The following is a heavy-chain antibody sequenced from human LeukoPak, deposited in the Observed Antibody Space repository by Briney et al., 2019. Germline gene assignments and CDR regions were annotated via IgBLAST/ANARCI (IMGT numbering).Heavy chain of an antibody. Sequence: SETLSLTCAVSGGSISSSNWWSWVRQPPGKGLEWIGEIYHSGSTNYNPSLKSRVTISVDKSKNQFSLKLSSVTAADTAVYYCAREPDTYDSSGYYHALDYWGQGTLVTVSS. CDR2: IYHSGST. J-gene: IGHJ4*02. V-gene: IGHV4-4*02. D-gene: IGHD3-22*01. CDR3: AREPDTYDSSGYYHALDY. CDR1: GGSISSSNW.